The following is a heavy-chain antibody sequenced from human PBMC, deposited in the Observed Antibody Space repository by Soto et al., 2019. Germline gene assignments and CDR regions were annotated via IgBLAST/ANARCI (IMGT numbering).Heavy chain of an antibody. CDR3: ARDQRYFDWLRTDYYYYGMYV. D-gene: IGHD3-9*01. CDR2: IIPIFGTA. V-gene: IGHV1-69*13. J-gene: IGHJ6*02. Sequence: SVKVSCKASGGTFSSYSISWVRQAPGQGLEWMGGIIPIFGTASYAQKFQGRVTITADESTSTAYMELSSLRSEDTAVYYCARDQRYFDWLRTDYYYYGMYVWGQGTTVTGSS. CDR1: GGTFSSYS.